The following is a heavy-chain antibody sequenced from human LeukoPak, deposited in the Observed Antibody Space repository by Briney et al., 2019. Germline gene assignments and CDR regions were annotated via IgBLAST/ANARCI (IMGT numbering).Heavy chain of an antibody. CDR3: ARVASGVEYNWFDP. J-gene: IGHJ5*02. CDR1: GGSIISGGYY. V-gene: IGHV4-31*03. Sequence: PSDTLSLTCTVSGGSIISGGYYWSWIRQHPGKGLEWIGYIYYSGSTYYNPSLKVRVTISVDTSKNQFSLKLSSVAAPDAAVYYCARVASGVEYNWFDPWGQGTLVTVSS. CDR2: IYYSGST. D-gene: IGHD2-15*01.